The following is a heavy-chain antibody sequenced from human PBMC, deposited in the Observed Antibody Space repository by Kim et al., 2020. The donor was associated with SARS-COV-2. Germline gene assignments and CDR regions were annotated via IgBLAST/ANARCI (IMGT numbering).Heavy chain of an antibody. CDR2: INQDGSDK. CDR1: GFIYTNYW. J-gene: IGHJ4*02. Sequence: GGSLRLSCQASGFIYTNYWMSWVRQAPGKGLEWVANINQDGSDKNYVDSVKGRFTVSRDNAESSLYLQMNSLRTEDTAVYFCARDREYYYGSRGTQIAYYSDYWGPGTLVIVSS. D-gene: IGHD3-10*01. CDR3: ARDREYYYGSRGTQIAYYSDY. V-gene: IGHV3-7*03.